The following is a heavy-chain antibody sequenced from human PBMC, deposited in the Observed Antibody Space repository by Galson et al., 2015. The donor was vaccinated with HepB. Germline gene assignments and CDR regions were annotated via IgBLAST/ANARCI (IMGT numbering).Heavy chain of an antibody. CDR2: ISYDGSSK. D-gene: IGHD3-10*01. Sequence: SLRLSCAASGITFSSYAMHWVRQAPGKGLEWVAVISYDGSSKYYADSVKGRFTISRDNSKNTLYLQMNSLRAEDTAVYYCARALSGPYYFDYWGQGTLVTVSS. CDR1: GITFSSYA. V-gene: IGHV3-30-3*01. CDR3: ARALSGPYYFDY. J-gene: IGHJ4*02.